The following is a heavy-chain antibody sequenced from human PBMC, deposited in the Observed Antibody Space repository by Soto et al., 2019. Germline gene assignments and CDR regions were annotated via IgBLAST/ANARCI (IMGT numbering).Heavy chain of an antibody. Sequence: QITLKESGPPLVKPTQTLTLTCTFSGFSVSSSGVGVGWIRQHPGKALEWLTLIYWDDDKRYSPSLKSRPTIHKDPSKNQVVPTMTNLDPVDTATYYRARHFTTDGHFGPWGQGTPGTLSP. CDR3: ARHFTTDGHFGP. CDR2: IYWDDDK. D-gene: IGHD3-22*01. CDR1: GFSVSSSGVG. J-gene: IGHJ5*02. V-gene: IGHV2-5*02.